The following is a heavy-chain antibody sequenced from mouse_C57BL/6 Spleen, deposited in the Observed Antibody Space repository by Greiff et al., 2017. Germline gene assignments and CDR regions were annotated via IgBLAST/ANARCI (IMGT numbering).Heavy chain of an antibody. D-gene: IGHD2-14*01. V-gene: IGHV1-72*01. CDR3: ATVPRVVIIGGYFDV. J-gene: IGHJ1*03. CDR2: IDPNSGGT. CDR1: GYTFTSYW. Sequence: QVQLQQPGAELVKPGASVKLSCKASGYTFTSYWMHWVKQRPGRGLEWIGRIDPNSGGTKYNEKFKSKATLTVDKPSSTAYMQLSSLTSEDSAVYYCATVPRVVIIGGYFDVWGTGTTVTVSS.